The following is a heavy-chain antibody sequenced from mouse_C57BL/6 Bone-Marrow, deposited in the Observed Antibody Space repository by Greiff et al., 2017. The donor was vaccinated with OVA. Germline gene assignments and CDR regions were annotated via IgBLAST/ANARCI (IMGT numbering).Heavy chain of an antibody. V-gene: IGHV5-12*01. CDR1: GFTFSDYY. CDR2: ISNGGGST. D-gene: IGHD1-1*01. J-gene: IGHJ4*01. Sequence: EVQGVESGGGLVQPGGSLKLSCAASGFTFSDYYMYWVRQTPEKRLEWVAYISNGGGSTYYPDTVKGRFTISRDNAKNTLYLQMSRLKSEDTAMYYCARQLRYAMDYWGQGTSVTVSS. CDR3: ARQLRYAMDY.